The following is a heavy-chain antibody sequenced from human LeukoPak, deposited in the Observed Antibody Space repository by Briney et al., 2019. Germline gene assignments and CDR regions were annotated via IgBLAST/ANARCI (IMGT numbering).Heavy chain of an antibody. CDR2: IYYSGST. Sequence: SETLSLTCTVSGGSISSSDYYWSWIRQPPGKGLEWIGYIYYSGSTSYNPSLKSRVTISVDTSKNQFSLKLSSVTAADTAVYYCASSIQLWVHYDYWGQGTLVTVSS. CDR3: ASSIQLWVHYDY. V-gene: IGHV4-61*08. CDR1: GGSISSSDYY. J-gene: IGHJ4*02. D-gene: IGHD5-18*01.